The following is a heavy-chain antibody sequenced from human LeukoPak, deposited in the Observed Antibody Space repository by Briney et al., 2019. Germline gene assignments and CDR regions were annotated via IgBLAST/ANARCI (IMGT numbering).Heavy chain of an antibody. CDR2: IYYSGST. Sequence: NASETLSLTCTVSGGSISSYYWSWIRQPPGKGLEWIGYIYYSGSTNYNPSLKSRVTKSVDTSKNQFSLKLSSVTAADTAVYYCARVQYQLPHYYMDVWGKGTTVTVSS. CDR1: GGSISSYY. V-gene: IGHV4-59*01. D-gene: IGHD2-2*01. J-gene: IGHJ6*03. CDR3: ARVQYQLPHYYMDV.